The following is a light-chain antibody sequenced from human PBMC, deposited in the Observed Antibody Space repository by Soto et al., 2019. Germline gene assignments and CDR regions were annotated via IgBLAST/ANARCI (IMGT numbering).Light chain of an antibody. J-gene: IGKJ5*01. CDR3: QQYNNWPIT. CDR2: GAY. V-gene: IGKV3-15*01. CDR1: QSVSSN. Sequence: EIVMTQSPATLSVSPGERATLSCRASQSVSSNLAWYQQKPGQAARLLIYGAYTRATGIPARFSGSGSGTEFTLTISSLQSEDFAVYYCQQYNNWPITFGQGTRLEIK.